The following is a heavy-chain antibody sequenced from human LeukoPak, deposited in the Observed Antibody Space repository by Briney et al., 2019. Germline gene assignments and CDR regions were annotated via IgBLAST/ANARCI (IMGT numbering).Heavy chain of an antibody. CDR2: ISASGAST. Sequence: PGGSLRLSCAASGFTFSSYAMSWVRQAPRKGLEWVSAISASGASTYYADSVKGRFTISRDNSENTLYLQMNSLRADDTAVYYCAKSGRTSCSTSCYYFDYWGQGTLVTVSS. V-gene: IGHV3-23*01. CDR3: AKSGRTSCSTSCYYFDY. CDR1: GFTFSSYA. D-gene: IGHD2-2*01. J-gene: IGHJ4*02.